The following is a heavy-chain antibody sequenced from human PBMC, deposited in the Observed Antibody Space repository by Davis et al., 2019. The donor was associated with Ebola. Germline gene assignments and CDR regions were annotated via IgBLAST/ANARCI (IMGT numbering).Heavy chain of an antibody. Sequence: ASVKVSCKASGYTFTSYGISWLRQAPGQGLEWMGWISAYNGNTNYAQKLQGRVTMTTDTSTSTAYMELSSLRSEDTAVYYCARDYSYGVIYYYYGMDVWGQGTTVTVSS. V-gene: IGHV1-18*01. D-gene: IGHD5-18*01. J-gene: IGHJ6*02. CDR2: ISAYNGNT. CDR1: GYTFTSYG. CDR3: ARDYSYGVIYYYYGMDV.